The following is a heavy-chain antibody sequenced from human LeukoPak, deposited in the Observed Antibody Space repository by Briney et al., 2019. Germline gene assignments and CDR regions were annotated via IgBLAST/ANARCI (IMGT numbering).Heavy chain of an antibody. CDR3: ARDDFIAAAGHDY. V-gene: IGHV3-20*04. CDR1: GFTFDDYG. CDR2: INWNGGST. J-gene: IGHJ4*02. D-gene: IGHD6-13*01. Sequence: GGSLRLSCAASGFTFDDYGMSWVRQAPGKGLEWVSGINWNGGSTGYADSVKGRFTISRDNAKNSLYLQMNSLRAGDTAVYYCARDDFIAAAGHDYWGQGTLVTVSS.